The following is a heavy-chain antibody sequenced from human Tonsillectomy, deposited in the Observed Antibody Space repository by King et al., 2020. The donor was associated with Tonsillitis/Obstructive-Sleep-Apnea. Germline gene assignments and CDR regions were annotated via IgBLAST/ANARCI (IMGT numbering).Heavy chain of an antibody. CDR3: VTRIRGGTEYFQN. CDR2: IYYSGST. D-gene: IGHD3-10*01. J-gene: IGHJ1*01. CDR1: GGSISNGAYY. V-gene: IGHV4-31*03. Sequence: QLQESGPGLVKPLQTLSLTCTVSGGSISNGAYYWSWVRQRPGKGLEWIGYIYYSGSTHYNPSLKSRVTISEDTSKNQFSLGLSSVTAADTAVYYCVTRIRGGTEYFQNWGQGTLVTVSS.